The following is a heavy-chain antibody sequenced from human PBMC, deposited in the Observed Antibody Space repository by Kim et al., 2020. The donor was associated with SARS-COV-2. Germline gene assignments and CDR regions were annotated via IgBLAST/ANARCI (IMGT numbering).Heavy chain of an antibody. J-gene: IGHJ4*02. CDR3: ARSLIPYCSGGSCYEFY. CDR1: GGSISSYY. Sequence: SETLSLTCTVSGGSISSYYWSWIRQPPGKGLEWIGYIYYSGSTNYNPSLKSRVTISVDTSKNQFSLKLSSVTAADTAVYYCARSLIPYCSGGSCYEFYWGRGRLVTVCS. V-gene: IGHV4-59*01. D-gene: IGHD2-15*01. CDR2: IYYSGST.